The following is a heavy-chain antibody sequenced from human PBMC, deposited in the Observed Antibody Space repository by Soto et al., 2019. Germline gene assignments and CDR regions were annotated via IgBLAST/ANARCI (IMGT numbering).Heavy chain of an antibody. V-gene: IGHV1-18*01. Sequence: ASVKVSCKASGYTFTSYAMHWVRQAPGQGLEWMGWISAYNGNTNYAQKFQGRVTMTTDTSTSTAYMELRSLRSDDTAVYYCAREDDYGGNYYFDYWGQGTLVTVSS. J-gene: IGHJ4*02. CDR2: ISAYNGNT. CDR3: AREDDYGGNYYFDY. CDR1: GYTFTSYA. D-gene: IGHD4-17*01.